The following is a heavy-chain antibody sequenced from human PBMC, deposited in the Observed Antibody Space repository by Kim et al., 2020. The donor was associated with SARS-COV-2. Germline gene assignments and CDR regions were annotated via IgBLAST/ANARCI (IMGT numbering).Heavy chain of an antibody. CDR3: AKDFYGSGSYASGAFDI. CDR2: ISGSGGST. D-gene: IGHD3-10*01. V-gene: IGHV3-23*01. J-gene: IGHJ3*02. CDR1: GFTFSSYA. Sequence: GGSLRLSCAASGFTFSSYAMSWVRQAPGKGLEWVSAISGSGGSTYYADSVKGRFTISRDNSKNTLYLQMNSLRAEDTAVYYCAKDFYGSGSYASGAFDIWGQGTMVTVSS.